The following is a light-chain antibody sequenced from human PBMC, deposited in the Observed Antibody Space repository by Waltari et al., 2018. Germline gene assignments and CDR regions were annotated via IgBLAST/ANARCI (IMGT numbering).Light chain of an antibody. CDR3: QQHNDWPPLT. CDR1: QSVSSY. Sequence: EIVWTQSPATLSLSPGARATLSCRASQSVSSYLAWYQQKPGQAPRLLIYDASNRATGIPARFSGSGSVTDFTLTISSLEPEDYAVYYCQQHNDWPPLTFGGGTKVEIK. V-gene: IGKV3-11*01. J-gene: IGKJ4*01. CDR2: DAS.